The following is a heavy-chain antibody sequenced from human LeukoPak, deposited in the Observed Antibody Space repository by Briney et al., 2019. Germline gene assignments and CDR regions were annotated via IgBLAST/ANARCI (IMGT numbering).Heavy chain of an antibody. Sequence: APVKVSCKASGGTFSSYAISWVRQAPGQGLEWMGIINPNGGTTSYAQKFQGRVTTTRDTSTSTVYMELSSLRSDDTAMYYCARESPPNWFDPWGQGTLVTVSS. V-gene: IGHV1-46*01. CDR2: INPNGGTT. CDR1: GGTFSSYA. J-gene: IGHJ5*02. CDR3: ARESPPNWFDP.